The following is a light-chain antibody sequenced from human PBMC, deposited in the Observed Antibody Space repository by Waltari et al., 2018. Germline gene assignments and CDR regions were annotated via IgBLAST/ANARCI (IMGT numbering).Light chain of an antibody. CDR3: QVWDITADVI. CDR1: QSVLYSSNNKNY. V-gene: IGKV4-1*01. CDR2: WAS. Sequence: DIVMTQSADSLAVSLGERATINCKSSQSVLYSSNNKNYLAWYQQKPGQPPKLLIYWASTRESGVPDRFTGGGSGTDFTLTISSLQAEDVAVYYCQVWDITADVIFGEGTK. J-gene: IGKJ4*01.